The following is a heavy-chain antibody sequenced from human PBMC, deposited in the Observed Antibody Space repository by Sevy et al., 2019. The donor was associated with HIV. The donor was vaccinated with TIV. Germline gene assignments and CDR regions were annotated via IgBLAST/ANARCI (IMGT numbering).Heavy chain of an antibody. CDR2: VFPNSGGT. Sequence: ASVKVSCKASGYTFTGDYLHWVRQAPGHGLEWMGRVFPNSGGTNNAQKFQGRVTMTTDTSTSTAYMELRSLRSDDTAVYYCARLGYCTNGVCSPFYYYGMDVWGQGTTVTVSS. CDR3: ARLGYCTNGVCSPFYYYGMDV. V-gene: IGHV1-2*06. J-gene: IGHJ6*02. CDR1: GYTFTGDY. D-gene: IGHD2-8*01.